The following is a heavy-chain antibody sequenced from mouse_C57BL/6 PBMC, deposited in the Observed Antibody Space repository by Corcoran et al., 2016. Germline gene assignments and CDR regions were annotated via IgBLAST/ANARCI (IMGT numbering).Heavy chain of an antibody. V-gene: IGHV9-1*01. D-gene: IGHD1-1*01. CDR1: GYTFTEYP. CDR2: IYTDTGEP. Sequence: QIQLVQSGPELKKPGETVKISCKASGYTFTEYPMHWVKQAPGKGFKWMGVIYTDTGEPTYAEEFKGRFAFSLETSASNAYLQIKNLKNEDTATYFCVNYYGSSSRGYVDGGGTGTTVTVSS. CDR3: VNYYGSSSRGYVDG. J-gene: IGHJ1*03.